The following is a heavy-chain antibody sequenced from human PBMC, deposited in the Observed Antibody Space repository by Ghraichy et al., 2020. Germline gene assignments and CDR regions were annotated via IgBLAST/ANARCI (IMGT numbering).Heavy chain of an antibody. CDR1: GGSFSGYY. CDR2: INHSGST. J-gene: IGHJ4*02. D-gene: IGHD1-26*01. V-gene: IGHV4-34*01. Sequence: SETLSLTCAIYGGSFSGYYWSWIRQRPGKGLEWIGEINHSGSTNYNPSLKSRVTISVDTSKNQFSLKLSFVTAADTAVYYCARLYTGGPYWGQGTLVTVSS. CDR3: ARLYTGGPY.